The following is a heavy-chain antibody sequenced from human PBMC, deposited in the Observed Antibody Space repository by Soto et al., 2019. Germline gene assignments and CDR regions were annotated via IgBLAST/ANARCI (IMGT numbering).Heavy chain of an antibody. CDR2: ISAYNYNT. V-gene: IGHV1-18*01. CDR1: GYTFTSYG. Sequence: QVQLVQSGAEVKKPGASVKVSCKASGYTFTSYGLSWVRQAPGQGLEWMGRISAYNYNTNYAQKLQGRVTMTTNTTTSTGYMELRSLRSDDTAAYYCARVVGALGHWFDPWGQGTLVTVSS. J-gene: IGHJ5*02. D-gene: IGHD1-26*01. CDR3: ARVVGALGHWFDP.